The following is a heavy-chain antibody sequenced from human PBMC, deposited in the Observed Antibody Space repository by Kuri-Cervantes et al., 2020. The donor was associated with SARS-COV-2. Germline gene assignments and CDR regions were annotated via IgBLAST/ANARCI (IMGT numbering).Heavy chain of an antibody. CDR1: GYAFTSRG. V-gene: IGHV1-8*02. D-gene: IGHD2-2*01. J-gene: IGHJ4*02. CDR2: INPNSGDT. Sequence: ASVKVSCKASGYAFTSRGINWVRQATGQGFEWMGWINPNSGDTHYAQKFQGRVTLTRSTSISTASMELSSLRSEDTAVYYCATLPVVPAQFDYWGQGTLVTVSS. CDR3: ATLPVVPAQFDY.